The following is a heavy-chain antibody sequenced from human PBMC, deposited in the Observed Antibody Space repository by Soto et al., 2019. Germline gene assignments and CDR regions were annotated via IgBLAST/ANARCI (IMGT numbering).Heavy chain of an antibody. CDR2: INPASQLR. Sequence: QVQLLQSGTEVKRPGSSVKVSCRASGVSFNSYGFAWVRQAPGRGLEWVGKINPASQLRNYQQSLQGRVTITADTSTITAYMELSGLTSEDTAVYYCARMKLARLDHWGQGTLVTVS. CDR1: GVSFNSYG. CDR3: ARMKLARLDH. J-gene: IGHJ4*02. V-gene: IGHV1-69*09.